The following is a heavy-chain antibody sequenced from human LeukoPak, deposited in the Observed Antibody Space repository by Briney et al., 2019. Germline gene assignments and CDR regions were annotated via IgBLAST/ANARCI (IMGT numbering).Heavy chain of an antibody. CDR3: AKDLGYGGYGPDY. V-gene: IGHV3-23*01. CDR2: ISSSADNT. D-gene: IGHD5-12*01. J-gene: IGHJ4*02. Sequence: GGSLRLSCAASGFTFSNYAMSWVRQAPGKGLEWVSAISSSADNTYYADSVKGRFTISRDNAKNSLYLQMNSLRAEDTALYYCAKDLGYGGYGPDYWGQGTLVTVSS. CDR1: GFTFSNYA.